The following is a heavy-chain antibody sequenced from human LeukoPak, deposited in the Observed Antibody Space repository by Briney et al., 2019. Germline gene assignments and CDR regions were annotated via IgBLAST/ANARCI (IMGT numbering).Heavy chain of an antibody. CDR1: GGSFSGYY. Sequence: PSETLSLTCAVYGGSFSGYYWSWIRQPPGKGLEWIGEINHSGSTNYNPSLKSRVTISVDTSKNQFSLKLSSVTAADTAVYYCARGVAARVSYWGQGTLVTVSS. CDR2: INHSGST. J-gene: IGHJ4*02. V-gene: IGHV4-34*01. CDR3: ARGVAARVSY. D-gene: IGHD6-6*01.